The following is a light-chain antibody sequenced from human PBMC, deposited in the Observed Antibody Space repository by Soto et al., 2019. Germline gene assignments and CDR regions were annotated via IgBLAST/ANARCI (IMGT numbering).Light chain of an antibody. J-gene: IGLJ2*01. CDR1: SSDVGAYNY. V-gene: IGLV2-11*01. CDR3: CSYAGGFVL. CDR2: DVN. Sequence: QAVVTQPRSVSGSPGQSVTISCTGTSSDVGAYNYVSWYQQHPGKAPKLMIYDVNKRPSGVPDRFSGSKSGNTASLTISGLQAEDEADYYCCSYAGGFVLFGGGTKVPS.